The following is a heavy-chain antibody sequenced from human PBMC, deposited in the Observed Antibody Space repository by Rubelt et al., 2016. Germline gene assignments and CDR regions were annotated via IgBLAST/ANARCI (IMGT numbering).Heavy chain of an antibody. J-gene: IGHJ5*02. CDR1: GYSFTSYW. CDR3: ARVTTVTNDNWFDP. Sequence: EVQLVQSGAEVKKPGESLKISCKGSGYSFTSYWIGWVRQMPGNGLEWMGIIYPGDSDTSYSPSFQCQVTISADKSISTAYLQWSSQKASDTAMYYCARVTTVTNDNWFDPWGQGTLVTVSS. CDR2: IYPGDSDT. D-gene: IGHD4-17*01. V-gene: IGHV5-51*01.